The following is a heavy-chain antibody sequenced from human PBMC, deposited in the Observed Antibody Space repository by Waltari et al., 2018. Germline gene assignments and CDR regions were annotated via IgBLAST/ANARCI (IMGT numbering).Heavy chain of an antibody. CDR1: GFTFSTYG. CDR2: ISYDGSKK. CDR3: ARDGVVDYGSSYWDVDI. V-gene: IGHV3-30*03. J-gene: IGHJ2*01. Sequence: VQLVESGGGLVQPGGSLRLSCAASGFTFSTYGIHWVRQAPGKGLEWVAVISYDGSKKYYADSGKDRFTISRDNSKNMLYLQMNNLKLEDTAVYYCARDGVVDYGSSYWDVDIWGPGTPITISS. D-gene: IGHD4-17*01.